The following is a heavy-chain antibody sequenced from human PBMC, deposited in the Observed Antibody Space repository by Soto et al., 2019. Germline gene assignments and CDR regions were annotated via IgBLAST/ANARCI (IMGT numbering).Heavy chain of an antibody. D-gene: IGHD2-2*01. V-gene: IGHV3-66*01. Sequence: EVQLVESGGGLVQPGGSLRLSCAASGFTVSYNYMSWVRQAPGKGLEWVSVMYRGGDTFYADSVKGRFSVSRDSSKNTLYLQMNSQRAEDTAVYYCAKEEGGCSGTSCNLYYYYYMDVWGKGTTVTV. CDR2: MYRGGDT. J-gene: IGHJ6*03. CDR3: AKEEGGCSGTSCNLYYYYYMDV. CDR1: GFTVSYNY.